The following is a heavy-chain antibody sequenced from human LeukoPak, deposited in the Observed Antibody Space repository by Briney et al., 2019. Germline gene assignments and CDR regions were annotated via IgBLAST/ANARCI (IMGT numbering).Heavy chain of an antibody. CDR3: ARGPNFGDYVDFLDY. V-gene: IGHV3-7*01. J-gene: IGHJ4*02. D-gene: IGHD4-17*01. Sequence: GGSLRLSCAASGFTFSSHWMTWVRQAPGKGLEWVANIKQGGSDIYYVDSVKGRFTVSRDDAKNSLYLQMSSLRAEDTAVYYCARGPNFGDYVDFLDYWGQGALVTVSS. CDR1: GFTFSSHW. CDR2: IKQGGSDI.